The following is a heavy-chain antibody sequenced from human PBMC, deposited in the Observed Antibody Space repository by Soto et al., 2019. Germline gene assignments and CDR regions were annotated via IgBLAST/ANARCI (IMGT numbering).Heavy chain of an antibody. CDR2: FNWHANYI. Sequence: EVQLVESGGSVVRPGGSLRLSCVASGFNFADYGMSWVRQVPGKGPEWVSSFNWHANYIHYADSVRGRFTISRDTAKNSVYLEMNILRGVDTALYRCTMDTYDCWSGPSFFSFWSEGTLVTVSS. CDR3: TMDTYDCWSGPSFFSF. CDR1: GFNFADYG. J-gene: IGHJ4*02. D-gene: IGHD3-3*01. V-gene: IGHV3-20*01.